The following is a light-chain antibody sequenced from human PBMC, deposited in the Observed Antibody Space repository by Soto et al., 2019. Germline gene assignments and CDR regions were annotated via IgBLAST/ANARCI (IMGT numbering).Light chain of an antibody. CDR3: QSYDSSLSGYV. J-gene: IGLJ1*01. CDR1: SSNIGAGYD. CDR2: GNS. V-gene: IGLV1-40*01. Sequence: QSVLTQPPSVSGAPGQRVTISCTGSSSNIGAGYDVHWYQQLPGTARKLLIYGNSNRPSGVPDRFSGSKSGTSASLAITGLQAEDEADYCCQSYDSSLSGYVFGTGTKVTVL.